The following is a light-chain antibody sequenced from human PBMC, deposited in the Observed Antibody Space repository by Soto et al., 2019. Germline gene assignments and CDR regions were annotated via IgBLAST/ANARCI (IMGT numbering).Light chain of an antibody. V-gene: IGKV3-11*01. CDR1: QSIASY. CDR3: QQYNTYPWT. J-gene: IGKJ1*01. Sequence: EIVLTQSPATLSLSPGERATLSCRASQSIASYLAWYQQEPGQAPRLLIYAASNRATGIPSRFSGSGSGTEFTLTISSLQPDDFATYYCQQYNTYPWTFGQGTKVDIK. CDR2: AAS.